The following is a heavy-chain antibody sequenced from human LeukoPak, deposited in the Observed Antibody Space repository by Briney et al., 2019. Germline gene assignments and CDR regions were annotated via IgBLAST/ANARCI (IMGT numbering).Heavy chain of an antibody. Sequence: PSETLSLTCTVSGGSISSSSYYWGWIRQPPGKGLEWTGSIYYSGSTYYNPSLKSRVTISVDTSKNQFSLKLSSVTAADTAVYYCARGVRGQQLVPIGWFDPWGQGTLVTVSS. D-gene: IGHD6-13*01. CDR2: IYYSGST. CDR1: GGSISSSSYY. CDR3: ARGVRGQQLVPIGWFDP. V-gene: IGHV4-39*07. J-gene: IGHJ5*02.